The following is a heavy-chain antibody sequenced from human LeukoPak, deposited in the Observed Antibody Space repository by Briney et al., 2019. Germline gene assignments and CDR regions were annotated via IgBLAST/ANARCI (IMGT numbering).Heavy chain of an antibody. CDR2: INWNGGST. Sequence: GGSLRLSCAASGFTFDDYGMNWVRQPPGQGLEWVCNINWNGGSTSYADSLKGRLTISRDNAKSSLYLQMNSLRAEDTAMYFCARRMPGDAFDVWGQGTMVTVSS. CDR3: ARRMPGDAFDV. V-gene: IGHV3-20*04. D-gene: IGHD2-2*01. J-gene: IGHJ3*01. CDR1: GFTFDDYG.